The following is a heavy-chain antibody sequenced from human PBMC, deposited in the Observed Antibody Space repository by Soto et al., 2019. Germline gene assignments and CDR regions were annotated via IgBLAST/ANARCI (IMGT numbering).Heavy chain of an antibody. CDR3: VRDDGGLVRYYYHGWDV. Sequence: QVQLVQSGAEVKKPGASVRVSCKASGYTLSSNGISWVRQAPGQRFEWMGWISTNNGRTNYAQKFQGRVTMTTDTSTNTAYMEMRNLISDDTTVYYCVRDDGGLVRYYYHGWDVWGQGTTVTVTS. V-gene: IGHV1-18*04. CDR1: GYTLSSNG. D-gene: IGHD6-6*01. J-gene: IGHJ6*02. CDR2: ISTNNGRT.